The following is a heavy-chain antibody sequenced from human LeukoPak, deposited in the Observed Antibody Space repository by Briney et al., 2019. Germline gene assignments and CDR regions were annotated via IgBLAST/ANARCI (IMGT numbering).Heavy chain of an antibody. J-gene: IGHJ4*02. D-gene: IGHD6-19*01. CDR2: ISSSGDTT. Sequence: GGSLRLSCAASGFTFSTYAMSWVRQAPGRGLEWVSTISSSGDTTFYADSVKGRFTISRDNSKNTLFLQMSGLRAEDTALYYCAKVFRTTGWEPFDSWGQGTLVTVSS. CDR1: GFTFSTYA. CDR3: AKVFRTTGWEPFDS. V-gene: IGHV3-23*01.